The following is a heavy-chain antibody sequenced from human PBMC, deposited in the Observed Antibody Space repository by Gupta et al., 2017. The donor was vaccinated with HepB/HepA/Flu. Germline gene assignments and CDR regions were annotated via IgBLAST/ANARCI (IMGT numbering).Heavy chain of an antibody. D-gene: IGHD3-3*01. J-gene: IGHJ6*03. V-gene: IGHV1-2*02. CDR1: GFTFTGYY. Sequence: QVHLVQSGAEVKKPGASVKVSCKASGFTFTGYYMHWVRQAPGQGLEWMGWINSNSGGTKYAQKFQGRVTMTRDTSINTAFLDLSRLRSDDTAVYYCARARNYDSWSTDYMDVWGKGTTVTVSS. CDR2: INSNSGGT. CDR3: ARARNYDSWSTDYMDV.